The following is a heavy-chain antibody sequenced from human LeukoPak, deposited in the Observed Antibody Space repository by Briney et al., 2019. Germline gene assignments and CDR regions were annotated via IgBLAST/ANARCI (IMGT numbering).Heavy chain of an antibody. Sequence: PSETLSLTCAVCGGSFSGYYWSWIRQPPGKGLEWIGEINHSGSTNYNPSLKSRVTISVDTSTNQFSLKLSSVTAADTAVYYCARRGAAYCGGDCRSYYYYYMDVWGKGTTVTVSS. CDR1: GGSFSGYY. J-gene: IGHJ6*03. V-gene: IGHV4-34*01. CDR3: ARRGAAYCGGDCRSYYYYYMDV. CDR2: INHSGST. D-gene: IGHD2-21*02.